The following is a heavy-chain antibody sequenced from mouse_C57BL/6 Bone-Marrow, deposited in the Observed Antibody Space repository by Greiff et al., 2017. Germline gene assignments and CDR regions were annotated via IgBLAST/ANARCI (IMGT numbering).Heavy chain of an antibody. CDR1: GFSLTSYG. CDR2: IWSGGST. D-gene: IGHD1-1*01. J-gene: IGHJ1*03. V-gene: IGHV2-2*01. CDR3: ARKNYGSRYWYFDV. Sequence: QVQLQQSGPGLVQPSQSLSITCTVSGFSLTSYGVHWVRQSPGTGLDWLGVIWSGGSTDYNAAFISTLSISKDNSKSQVFFKMNSLQAADTAIYYCARKNYGSRYWYFDVWGTGTTVTVSS.